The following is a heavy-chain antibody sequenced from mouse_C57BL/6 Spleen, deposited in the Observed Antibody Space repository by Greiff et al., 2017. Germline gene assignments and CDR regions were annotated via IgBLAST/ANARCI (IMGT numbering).Heavy chain of an antibody. CDR1: GYTFTDYN. D-gene: IGHD1-1*02. Sequence: EVQLQQSGPELVKPGASVKIPCKASGYTFTDYNMAWVKQSHGKSLEWIGDINPNNGGTIYNQQFKGKATLTVDTSSSTAYMEHRSLPSEDTAVYDGSRGGATDGYFDFWGTGTTVTVSS. CDR3: SRGGATDGYFDF. J-gene: IGHJ1*03. CDR2: INPNNGGT. V-gene: IGHV1-18*01.